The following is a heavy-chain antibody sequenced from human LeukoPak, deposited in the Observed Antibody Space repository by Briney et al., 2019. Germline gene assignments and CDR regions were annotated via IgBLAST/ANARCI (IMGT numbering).Heavy chain of an antibody. V-gene: IGHV3-15*04. Sequence: GGSLRLSCAASVLTVTNAWMNWVRQAPGKGREWVGRIASKTDGGTTDYAAPVKGRFTISRDDSKNTLFLQMNSLKTEDTAVYYCTTGIRGDCGQGTLVTVSS. CDR2: IASKTDGGTT. CDR3: TTGIRGD. J-gene: IGHJ4*02. CDR1: VLTVTNAW.